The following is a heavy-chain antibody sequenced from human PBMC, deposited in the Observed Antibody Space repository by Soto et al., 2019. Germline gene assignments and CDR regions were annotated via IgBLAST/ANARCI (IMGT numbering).Heavy chain of an antibody. CDR1: GGSFSGYY. CDR3: ARGVVVVVAATGTYYYYYYMDV. J-gene: IGHJ6*03. V-gene: IGHV4-34*01. CDR2: INHSGST. D-gene: IGHD2-15*01. Sequence: SETLSLTCAVYGGSFSGYYWSWIRQPPGKGLEWIGEINHSGSTNYNPSLKSRVTISVDTSKNQFTLKMSSVTAADTAVYYCARGVVVVVAATGTYYYYYYMDVWGKGTTVTVSS.